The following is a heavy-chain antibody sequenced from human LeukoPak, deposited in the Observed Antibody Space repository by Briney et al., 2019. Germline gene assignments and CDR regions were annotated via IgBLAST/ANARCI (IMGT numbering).Heavy chain of an antibody. Sequence: KDGESLKISCKGSGYSFTSYWIGWVRQMPGKGLEWMGIIYPGDSDTRYSPSFQGQVTISADKSISTAYLQWSSLKASDTAMYYCARSGPVSWNWFDPWGQGTLVTVSS. CDR1: GYSFTSYW. V-gene: IGHV5-51*01. CDR3: ARSGPVSWNWFDP. J-gene: IGHJ5*02. D-gene: IGHD6-13*01. CDR2: IYPGDSDT.